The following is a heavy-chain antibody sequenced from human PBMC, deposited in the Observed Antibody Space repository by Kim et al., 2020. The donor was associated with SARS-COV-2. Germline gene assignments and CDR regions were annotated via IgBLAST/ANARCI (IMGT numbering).Heavy chain of an antibody. CDR1: GGSFSSGNYY. CDR3: ARIGAADSFLDS. CDR2: IYHSGST. D-gene: IGHD3-10*01. Sequence: SETLSLTCAVSGGSFSSGNYYWTWIRQPPGEGLEWIGRIYHSGSTYYNPSLESRVIISVNTSKKQFSLTLTSVTAADTAFYYCARIGAADSFLDSWGPG. V-gene: IGHV4-39*07. J-gene: IGHJ4*02.